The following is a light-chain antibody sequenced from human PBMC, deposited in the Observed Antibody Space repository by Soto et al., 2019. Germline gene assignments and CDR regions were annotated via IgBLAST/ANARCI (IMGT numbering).Light chain of an antibody. Sequence: NFMLTQPHSVSESPGKTVIISCTGSSGSIASNYVQWYQQRPGSAPTTVIYEDNQRPSGVPVRFSGSIDSSSNSASLTISGLKNEDEADYYCQSFDGSTVVLGGGTKLTVL. CDR2: EDN. V-gene: IGLV6-57*02. CDR1: SGSIASNY. J-gene: IGLJ2*01. CDR3: QSFDGSTVV.